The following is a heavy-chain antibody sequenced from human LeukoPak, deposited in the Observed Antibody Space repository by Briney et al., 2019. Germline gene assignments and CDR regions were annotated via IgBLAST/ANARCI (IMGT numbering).Heavy chain of an antibody. V-gene: IGHV4-4*07. CDR1: GGSISSYY. CDR2: IYTSGST. D-gene: IGHD4-11*01. J-gene: IGHJ5*02. CDR3: AREGTTPTGVRP. Sequence: SETLSLTCTVSGGSISSYYWSWIRQPAGKGLEWIGRIYTSGSTNYNPSLKSRVSISVDTSKNQFSLKLSSVTAADTAVYYCAREGTTPTGVRPWGQGTLVTVSS.